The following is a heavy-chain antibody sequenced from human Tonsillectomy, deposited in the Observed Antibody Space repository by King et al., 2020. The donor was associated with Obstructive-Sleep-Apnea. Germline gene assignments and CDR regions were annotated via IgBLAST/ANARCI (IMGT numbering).Heavy chain of an antibody. CDR2: ISSSTSTI. Sequence: VQLVESGGGLVQPGGSLRLSCAASGITFSSYSMNWVRQAPGKGLEWVSDISSSTSTIYYADSVKGRFTISRDNAKNSLYLQMKSLRAEDTAVYYCATGGPDAFDFWGRGTMVTVSS. CDR1: GITFSSYS. J-gene: IGHJ3*01. CDR3: ATGGPDAFDF. D-gene: IGHD3-16*01. V-gene: IGHV3-48*04.